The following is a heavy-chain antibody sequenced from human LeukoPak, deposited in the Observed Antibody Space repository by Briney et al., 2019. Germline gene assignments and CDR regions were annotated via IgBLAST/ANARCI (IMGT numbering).Heavy chain of an antibody. Sequence: GGSLRLSCAASGFTFSSYALSWVRQAPGEGLEWVSDISNSGGSTNYADSVKGRFTISRDNSKNTLYPQMNSLRAEDTAVYYCAKEAGCNGGSCPFDYWGQGTLVTVSS. V-gene: IGHV3-23*01. J-gene: IGHJ4*02. CDR3: AKEAGCNGGSCPFDY. D-gene: IGHD2-15*01. CDR2: ISNSGGST. CDR1: GFTFSSYA.